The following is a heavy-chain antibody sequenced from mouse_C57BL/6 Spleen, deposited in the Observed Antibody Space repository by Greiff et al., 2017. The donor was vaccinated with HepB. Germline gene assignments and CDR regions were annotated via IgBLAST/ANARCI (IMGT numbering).Heavy chain of an antibody. CDR3: ARGYDGYYLGAMDY. D-gene: IGHD2-3*01. V-gene: IGHV1-72*01. CDR2: IDPNSGGT. Sequence: QVQLKQPGAELVKPGASVKLSCKASGYTFTSYWMHWVKQRPGRGLEWIGRIDPNSGGTKYNEKFKSKATLTVDKPSSTAYMQLSSLTSEASAVYFCARGYDGYYLGAMDYWGQGTSVTVSS. CDR1: GYTFTSYW. J-gene: IGHJ4*01.